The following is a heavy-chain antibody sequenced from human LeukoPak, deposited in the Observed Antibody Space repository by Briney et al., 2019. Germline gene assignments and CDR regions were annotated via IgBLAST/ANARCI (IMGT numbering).Heavy chain of an antibody. CDR2: ISSSSSYI. V-gene: IGHV3-21*01. D-gene: IGHD1-14*01. CDR1: GFTFSSYS. CDR3: VSPVFINF. J-gene: IGHJ4*01. Sequence: GGSLRLSCAASGFTFSSYSMNWVHQAPGKGLEWVSSISSSSSYIYYADSVKGRFTISRDNSKNAVYLQMSSLRPEDTAVYYCVSPVFINFWGQGTLVTVSS.